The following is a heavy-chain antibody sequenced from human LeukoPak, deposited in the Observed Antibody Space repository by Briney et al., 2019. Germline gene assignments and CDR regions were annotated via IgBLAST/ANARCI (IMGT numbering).Heavy chain of an antibody. J-gene: IGHJ4*02. CDR3: ARFVVVPVDFDY. CDR1: GYSISSGYY. Sequence: PSETLSLTCAVSGYSISSGYYWGWIRQPPGKGLEWIGSIYHSGSTYYNPSLKSRVTISVDTSKNQFSLKLNSVTAADTAVYYCARFVVVPVDFDYWGQGTLVTVSS. CDR2: IYHSGST. D-gene: IGHD2-2*01. V-gene: IGHV4-38-2*01.